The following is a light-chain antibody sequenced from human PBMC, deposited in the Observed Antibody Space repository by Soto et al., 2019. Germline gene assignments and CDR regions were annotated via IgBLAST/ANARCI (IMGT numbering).Light chain of an antibody. Sequence: EIGLTQSPGTLSLSPGEGATLSCRASQSVGNSYVAWYQKKPGQAPRLLISGTYSRATGIPDRFRGSGSDTDFTLTITSLEPEDFAVYYCQQYNNWPPLTFGGGTKVEIK. V-gene: IGKV3-20*01. J-gene: IGKJ4*01. CDR2: GTY. CDR3: QQYNNWPPLT. CDR1: QSVGNSY.